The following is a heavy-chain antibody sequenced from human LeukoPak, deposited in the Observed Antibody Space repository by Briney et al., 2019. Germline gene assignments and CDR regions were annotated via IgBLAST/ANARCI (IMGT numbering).Heavy chain of an antibody. J-gene: IGHJ4*02. CDR3: ARDILTGYSGY. V-gene: IGHV4-59*01. CDR2: IYYSGST. D-gene: IGHD3-9*01. CDR1: GGSISSYY. Sequence: SETLSLTCTVSGGSISSYYWSWIRQPPGKGLEWIGYIYYSGSTNYNPSLKSRVTISVDTSKNQFSLKLSSVTAADTAVYYCARDILTGYSGYWGQGTLVTVSS.